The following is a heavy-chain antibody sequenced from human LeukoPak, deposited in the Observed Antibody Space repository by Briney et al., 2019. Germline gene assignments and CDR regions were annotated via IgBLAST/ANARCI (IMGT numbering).Heavy chain of an antibody. CDR3: ARDPPRSSYDSSGYYGR. CDR2: ISAYNGNT. V-gene: IGHV1-18*01. Sequence: RASVKVSCKASGYTFTSYGISWVRQAPGQGLEWMGWISAYNGNTNYAQKLQGRVTITTDTSTSTAYMELRSLRSDDTAVYYCARDPPRSSYDSSGYYGRWGQGTLVTVSS. D-gene: IGHD3-22*01. CDR1: GYTFTSYG. J-gene: IGHJ4*02.